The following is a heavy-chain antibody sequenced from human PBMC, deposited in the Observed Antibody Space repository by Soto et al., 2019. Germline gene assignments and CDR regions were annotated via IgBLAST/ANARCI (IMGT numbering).Heavy chain of an antibody. J-gene: IGHJ4*02. CDR2: ISSLNHYT. CDR1: GFNFNDYY. CDR3: VRLVSRRYFDS. Sequence: QEQLVESGGGLVKPGGSLRLSCAASGFNFNDYYMSWIRQAPGKGLEYIAYISSLNHYTNYADSVNGRFTTSIDNAKNSLQLQMCSLRSEVTAADYCVRLVSRRYFDSLGRGTLVTVSS. V-gene: IGHV3-11*06. D-gene: IGHD3-9*01.